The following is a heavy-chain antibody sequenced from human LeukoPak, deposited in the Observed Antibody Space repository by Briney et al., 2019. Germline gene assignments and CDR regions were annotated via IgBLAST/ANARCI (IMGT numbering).Heavy chain of an antibody. J-gene: IGHJ6*03. Sequence: SETLSLTCTVSGGSISSGSYYWSWIRQPAGKGLEWIGRIYTSGSTNYNPSLKSRVTISVDTSKNQFSLKLSSVTAADTAVYYCARAGWGPYYYYYYYMDVWGKGTTVTVSS. CDR3: ARAGWGPYYYYYYYMDV. CDR2: IYTSGST. D-gene: IGHD7-27*01. CDR1: GGSISSGSYY. V-gene: IGHV4-61*02.